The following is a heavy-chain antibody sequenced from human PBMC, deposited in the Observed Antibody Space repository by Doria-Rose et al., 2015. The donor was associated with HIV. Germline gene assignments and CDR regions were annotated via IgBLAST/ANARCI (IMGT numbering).Heavy chain of an antibody. CDR2: IFSDDER. V-gene: IGHV2-26*01. CDR1: GVSLSSPGMG. Sequence: QVTSKESSPVLVKPTETLTLTCTVSGVSLSSPGMGVSWIRQPPGKALEWLANIFSDDERSYKTSLKSRLTISSGTSKSQVVLTMTDMDPVDTATYYCARIKSSRWYHKYYFDFWGQGTLVIVSA. D-gene: IGHD6-13*01. CDR3: ARIKSSRWYHKYYFDF. J-gene: IGHJ4*02.